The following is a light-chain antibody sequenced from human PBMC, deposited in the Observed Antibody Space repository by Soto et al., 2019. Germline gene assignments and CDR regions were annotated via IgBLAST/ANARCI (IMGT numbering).Light chain of an antibody. CDR3: QQANSFPLT. V-gene: IGKV1-12*01. J-gene: IGKJ4*01. Sequence: DIQMTQSPSSVSASVGDRVTITCRASQGIGSLLAWYQQKPGKAPTLLIHTASSLQSGVPSRFSGSGSGTDFTLTISSLQPEDFATYYCQQANSFPLTFGGGTKVEI. CDR1: QGIGSL. CDR2: TAS.